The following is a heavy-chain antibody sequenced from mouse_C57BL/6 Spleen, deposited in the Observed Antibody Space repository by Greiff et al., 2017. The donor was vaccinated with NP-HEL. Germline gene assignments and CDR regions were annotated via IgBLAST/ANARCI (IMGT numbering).Heavy chain of an antibody. D-gene: IGHD1-2*01. CDR3: ASRGTTAGWYFDV. CDR2: IYPGDGDT. CDR1: GYAFSSYW. Sequence: VQPQQSGAELVKPGASVKISCKASGYAFSSYWMNWVKQRPGKGLEWIGQIYPGDGDTNYNGKFKGKATLTADKSSSTAYMQLSSLTSEDSAVYFCASRGTTAGWYFDVWGTGTTVTVSS. J-gene: IGHJ1*03. V-gene: IGHV1-80*01.